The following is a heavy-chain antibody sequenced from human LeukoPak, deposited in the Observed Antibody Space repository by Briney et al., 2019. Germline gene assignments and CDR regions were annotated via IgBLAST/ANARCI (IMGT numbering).Heavy chain of an antibody. CDR1: GGSICSYY. CDR2: IYYSGST. D-gene: IGHD3-16*01. J-gene: IGHJ6*02. CDR3: ARGEYYYYGMDV. Sequence: SETLSLTCTVSGGSICSYYWSWIRQPPGKGLEWIGYIYYSGSTNYNPSLKSRVALSVDTSKNQFSLNLTSVTAADTAVYYCARGEYYYYGMDVWGQGTTVTVS. V-gene: IGHV4-59*08.